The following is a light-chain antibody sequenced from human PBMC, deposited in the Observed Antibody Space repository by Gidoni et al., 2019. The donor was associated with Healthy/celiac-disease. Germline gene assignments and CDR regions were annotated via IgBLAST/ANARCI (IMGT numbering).Light chain of an antibody. CDR3: QQYDNLPLT. J-gene: IGKJ4*01. CDR2: DAS. CDR1: QVISNY. V-gene: IGKV1-33*01. Sequence: DIEMTQSPSSLYASVGDRVTITCQASQVISNYLNWYQQNPGKHPKLLIYDASNLETVVPSRFSGSVSVTDFTFTFSSLQPEDIATYYCQQYDNLPLTFGGGTKVELK.